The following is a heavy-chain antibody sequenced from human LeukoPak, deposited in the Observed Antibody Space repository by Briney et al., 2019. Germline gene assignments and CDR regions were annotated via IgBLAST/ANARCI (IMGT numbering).Heavy chain of an antibody. V-gene: IGHV4-61*02. J-gene: IGHJ3*02. CDR3: ARDLGFTYYDFWSGYFMGDAFDI. CDR1: GGSISSGRYY. D-gene: IGHD3-3*01. Sequence: SETLSLTCTVSGGSISSGRYYWSWIRQPAGKGLEWIGRIYTSGSTNYNPSLKSRVTISVDTSKNQFSLKLSSVTAADTAVYYCARDLGFTYYDFWSGYFMGDAFDIWGQGTMVTVSS. CDR2: IYTSGST.